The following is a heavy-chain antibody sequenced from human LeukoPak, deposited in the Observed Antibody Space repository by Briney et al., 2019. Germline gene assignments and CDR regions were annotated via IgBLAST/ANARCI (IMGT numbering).Heavy chain of an antibody. D-gene: IGHD3-10*01. V-gene: IGHV1-69*04. Sequence: SVKLSCKASGGTFSSYAISWVRQAPGQGLEWMGRIIPILGIANYAQKFQGRVTITADKSTSTAYMELRSLRSDDTAVYYCARDGTTMVRSFDYWGQGTLVTVSS. CDR1: GGTFSSYA. J-gene: IGHJ4*02. CDR3: ARDGTTMVRSFDY. CDR2: IIPILGIA.